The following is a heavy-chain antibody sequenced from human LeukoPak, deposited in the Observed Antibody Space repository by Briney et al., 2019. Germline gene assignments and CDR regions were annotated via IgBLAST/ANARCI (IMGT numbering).Heavy chain of an antibody. Sequence: GGSLRLSCAASGFTFSGYGMRWVRQAPGKGLEWVALIWYDGNNKYYADSVKGRFTISRDNSKNTLYLQLNSLRAEDTAVYYCARQHCSGGDCYFFDWGQGTLVTVSS. V-gene: IGHV3-33*01. D-gene: IGHD2-15*01. CDR1: GFTFSGYG. CDR3: ARQHCSGGDCYFFD. CDR2: IWYDGNNK. J-gene: IGHJ4*02.